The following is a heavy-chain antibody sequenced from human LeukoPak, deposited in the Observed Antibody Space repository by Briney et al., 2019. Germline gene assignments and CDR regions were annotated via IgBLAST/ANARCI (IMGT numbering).Heavy chain of an antibody. CDR3: AKLDIYYDFWSGYIPH. V-gene: IGHV3-23*01. CDR2: ISGSGGST. CDR1: GLTFSSYA. Sequence: GGSLRLSCAASGLTFSSYAMSWVRQAPGKGLEWVSAISGSGGSTYYADSVKGRFTISRDNSKNTLYLQMNSLRAEDTAVYYCAKLDIYYDFWSGYIPHWGQGTLVTVSS. J-gene: IGHJ1*01. D-gene: IGHD3-3*01.